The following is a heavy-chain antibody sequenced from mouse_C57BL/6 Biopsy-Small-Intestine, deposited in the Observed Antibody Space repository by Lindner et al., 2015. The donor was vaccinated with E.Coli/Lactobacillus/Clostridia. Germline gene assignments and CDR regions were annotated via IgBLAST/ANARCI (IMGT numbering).Heavy chain of an antibody. J-gene: IGHJ2*01. CDR2: IWTGGST. V-gene: IGHV2-9-1*01. CDR1: GFSLTNYG. CDR3: ARGDYSNTYYFDY. D-gene: IGHD2-5*01. Sequence: VQLQESGPGLVAPSQSLSITCTVSGFSLTNYGISWVRQPPGKGLEWLGIIWTGGSTNYNSALKSRLSISKDNSKSQVFLKMNSLQNDDTARYYCARGDYSNTYYFDYWGQGTTLTVSS.